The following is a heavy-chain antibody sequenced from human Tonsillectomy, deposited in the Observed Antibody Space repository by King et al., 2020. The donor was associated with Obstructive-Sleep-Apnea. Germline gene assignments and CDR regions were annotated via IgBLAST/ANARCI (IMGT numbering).Heavy chain of an antibody. V-gene: IGHV1-2*02. J-gene: IGHJ4*02. Sequence: QLVQSGAEVKKPGASVKISCTASGYTFSVYYIHWVRHAPGQGLEGMGWINPKNGGTNYPQKFQGRVTMTRDTSISTTYMELSRLRSDDTAIYYCARVPSVVNPFFDYWGQGTPVTVSS. D-gene: IGHD3-22*01. CDR1: GYTFSVYY. CDR3: ARVPSVVNPFFDY. CDR2: INPKNGGT.